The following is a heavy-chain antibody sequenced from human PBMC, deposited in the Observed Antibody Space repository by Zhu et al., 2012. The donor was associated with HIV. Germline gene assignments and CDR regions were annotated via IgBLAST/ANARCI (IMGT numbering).Heavy chain of an antibody. D-gene: IGHD3-10*01. CDR2: IYQGGSV. J-gene: IGHJ4*02. V-gene: IGHV4-38-2*01. Sequence: QVLLQESGPQLVKPSETVSLSCAVSDYSIMSNYLYAWMRQSPGKGLEWIATIYQGGSVYYNPSLKSRVNMSVDRSKKQFSLKLTSVTAADTAVYYCARQVPMTAVRESFAAADHFDYVGPGTRWSPSPQ. CDR1: DYSIMSNYL. CDR3: ARQVPMTAVRESFAAADHFDY.